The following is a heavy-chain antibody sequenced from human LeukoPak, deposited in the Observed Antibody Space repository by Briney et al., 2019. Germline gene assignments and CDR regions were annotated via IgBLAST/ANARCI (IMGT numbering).Heavy chain of an antibody. V-gene: IGHV3-30*18. D-gene: IGHD3-9*01. CDR2: VSHDGNYK. CDR1: GFSFSSYA. CDR3: AKAEAPYDILTGLDY. Sequence: PGGSLRLSCAASGFSFSSYAMHWVRQAPGKGLEWVALVSHDGNYKYYTDSVKGRFSISRDESKNTVSLQMNRLRAEDTALYYCAKAEAPYDILTGLDYWGQGTLVTVSS. J-gene: IGHJ4*02.